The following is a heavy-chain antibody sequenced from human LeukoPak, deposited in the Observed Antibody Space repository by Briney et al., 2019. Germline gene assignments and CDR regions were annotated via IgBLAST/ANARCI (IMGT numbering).Heavy chain of an antibody. V-gene: IGHV1-2*02. D-gene: IGHD2-2*02. J-gene: IGHJ5*02. Sequence: ASVKVSCKASGYTCTGYYLHWVRQAPGQGLEWMGWINPNSGGTNYAQKFQGRVTMTRDTSISTAYMELSRLRSDDTAVYYCAGDPVPAAIRVRRTTWFDPRGQGTLVTVSS. CDR3: AGDPVPAAIRVRRTTWFDP. CDR1: GYTCTGYY. CDR2: INPNSGGT.